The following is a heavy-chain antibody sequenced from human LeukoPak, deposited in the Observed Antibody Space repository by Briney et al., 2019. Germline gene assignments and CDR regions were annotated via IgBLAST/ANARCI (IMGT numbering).Heavy chain of an antibody. V-gene: IGHV4-39*01. CDR1: GGSISSSSYY. J-gene: IGHJ4*02. Sequence: SETLSLTCTVSGGSISSSSYYWGWIRQPPGKGLGWIGSIYYSGSTYYNPSLKSRVTISVDTSKNQFSLKLSSVTAADTAVYYCARLVHGATTPQYYFDYWGQGTLVTVSS. CDR2: IYYSGST. D-gene: IGHD1-26*01. CDR3: ARLVHGATTPQYYFDY.